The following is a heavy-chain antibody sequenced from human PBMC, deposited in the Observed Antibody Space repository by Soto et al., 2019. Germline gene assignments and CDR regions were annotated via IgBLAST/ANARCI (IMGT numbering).Heavy chain of an antibody. CDR3: ARDPAGCPVVNYYYYGMDV. J-gene: IGHJ6*01. D-gene: IGHD6-13*01. CDR1: GYTFTGYY. CDR2: INPNSGGT. Sequence: SVQVSCKASGYTFTGYYMHWVRQAPGQGLEWMGWINPNSGGTNYAQKFQGRVTMTRDTSISTAYMELSRLRSDDTAVYYCARDPAGCPVVNYYYYGMDVGGRGHTVTVSS. V-gene: IGHV1-2*02.